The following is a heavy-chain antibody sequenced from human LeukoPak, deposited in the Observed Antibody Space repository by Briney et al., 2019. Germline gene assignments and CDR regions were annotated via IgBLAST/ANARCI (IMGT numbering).Heavy chain of an antibody. D-gene: IGHD1-26*01. J-gene: IGHJ4*02. CDR1: GFTVSSNY. Sequence: GGSLRLSCAVSGFTVSSNYMSWVRQAPGKGLECVSVIYSRDSTYYADSVRGRFTISRDNAKNTLYLQMNSLRAEDTAVYYCARAIGSPLDYWGQGTLVTVSS. CDR3: ARAIGSPLDY. V-gene: IGHV3-53*01. CDR2: IYSRDST.